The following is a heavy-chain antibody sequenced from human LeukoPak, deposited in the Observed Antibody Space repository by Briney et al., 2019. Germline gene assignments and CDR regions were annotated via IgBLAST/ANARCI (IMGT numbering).Heavy chain of an antibody. Sequence: GGSLRLSCAGSGFTFGSYAINWVRQTPEKGLEWVSAISGSGGSTYYADSVKGRFTISRDNSKNTLYLQMNSLRAEDTAVYYCAKDRGFGEYFPFFYWGQGTLVTVSS. CDR2: ISGSGGST. CDR3: AKDRGFGEYFPFFY. CDR1: GFTFGSYA. D-gene: IGHD3-10*01. J-gene: IGHJ4*02. V-gene: IGHV3-23*01.